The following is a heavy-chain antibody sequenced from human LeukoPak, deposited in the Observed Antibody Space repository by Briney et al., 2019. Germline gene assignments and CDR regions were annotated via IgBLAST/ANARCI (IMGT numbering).Heavy chain of an antibody. D-gene: IGHD3-10*01. CDR1: GFTFSRYG. CDR2: IRYDGNDK. J-gene: IGHJ5*02. CDR3: AKDLMRDRWFGES. Sequence: GGSLRLSCAGSGFTFSRYGMNWVRQAPGKGLEWVAFIRYDGNDKFYADSVKGRFTISRDTSRNTLYLQMNSLRTDDTAVYYCAKDLMRDRWFGESWGQGTLVTVSS. V-gene: IGHV3-30*02.